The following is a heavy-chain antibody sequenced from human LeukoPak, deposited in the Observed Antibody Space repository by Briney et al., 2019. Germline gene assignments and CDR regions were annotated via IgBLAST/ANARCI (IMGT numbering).Heavy chain of an antibody. CDR3: AKPPYSSVGFDP. J-gene: IGHJ5*02. D-gene: IGHD6-25*01. V-gene: IGHV3-23*01. CDR1: GFTFSSYA. Sequence: GGSLRLSCAASGFTFSSYAMSWVRQAPGKGLEWVSAISGSGGSTCYADSVKGRFTISRDNSKNTLYLQMNSLRAEDTAVYYCAKPPYSSVGFDPWGQGTLVTVSS. CDR2: ISGSGGST.